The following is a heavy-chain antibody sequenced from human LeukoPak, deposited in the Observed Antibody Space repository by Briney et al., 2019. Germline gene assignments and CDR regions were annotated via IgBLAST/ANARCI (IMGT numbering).Heavy chain of an antibody. V-gene: IGHV3-48*03. Sequence: PGGSLRLSCAASGFTFSSYEMNWVRQAPGKGLEWVSYISSSGSTIYYADSVKGRFTISRDNAKNSLYLQMNSLRAEDTAVYYCAREKMPTVTTFDYWGQGTLVTVSS. CDR2: ISSSGSTI. J-gene: IGHJ4*02. CDR3: AREKMPTVTTFDY. D-gene: IGHD4-17*01. CDR1: GFTFSSYE.